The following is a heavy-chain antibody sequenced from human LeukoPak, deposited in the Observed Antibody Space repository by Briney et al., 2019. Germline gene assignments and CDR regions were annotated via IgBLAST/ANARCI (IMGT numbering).Heavy chain of an antibody. CDR2: INPNSGGT. Sequence: ASVKVSCKASGYTFTGYYMHWVRQAPGQGLEWMGRINPNSGGTNYAQKFQGRVTMTRDTSISTAYMELSRLRSDDTAVYYCARFVVPAAKSHQYNSWFDPWGQGTLVTASS. V-gene: IGHV1-2*06. J-gene: IGHJ5*02. D-gene: IGHD2-2*01. CDR3: ARFVVPAAKSHQYNSWFDP. CDR1: GYTFTGYY.